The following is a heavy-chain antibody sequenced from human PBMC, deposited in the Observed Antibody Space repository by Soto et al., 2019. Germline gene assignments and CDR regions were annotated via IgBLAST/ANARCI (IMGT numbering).Heavy chain of an antibody. Sequence: ASVKVSCKASGYTFTTYYIHWVRQAPGQGLEWMGIINPSGGGTSYAQKFQGRVTMTRDASTSTVYMELSTLRSEDTAVYYCARGDTMVRGVIGRRWFDPWGQGTLVTVSS. D-gene: IGHD3-10*01. CDR2: INPSGGGT. J-gene: IGHJ5*02. CDR3: ARGDTMVRGVIGRRWFDP. CDR1: GYTFTTYY. V-gene: IGHV1-46*01.